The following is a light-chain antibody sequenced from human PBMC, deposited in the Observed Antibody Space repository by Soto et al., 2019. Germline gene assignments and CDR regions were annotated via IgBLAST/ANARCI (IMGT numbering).Light chain of an antibody. CDR1: QGIAGS. V-gene: IGKV1-9*01. Sequence: DIQLAQSPSFRSASVGYRVTITCRDSQGIAGSLAWYQQKPGKPPKLLIYAESTLQSGVPSRFSGSGSGTRGTLTISSLQPEDFATYSCQQVKSYPRTFGGGTKVDIK. CDR2: AES. CDR3: QQVKSYPRT. J-gene: IGKJ4*01.